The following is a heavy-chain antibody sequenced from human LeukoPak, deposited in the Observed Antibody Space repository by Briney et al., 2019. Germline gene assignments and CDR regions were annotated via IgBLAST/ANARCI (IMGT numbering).Heavy chain of an antibody. J-gene: IGHJ6*03. V-gene: IGHV3-48*01. CDR3: ARALSYCRSTSCSLYYYYYYMDA. CDR2: ISSSSTTI. CDR1: GFTFSSHN. D-gene: IGHD2-2*01. Sequence: GGSLRLSCAASGFTFSSHNMNWVRQAPGKGLECVSYISSSSTTIYQADSVKGRFTISRDNAKNSLYLQMNSLRAEDTAVYYCARALSYCRSTSCSLYYYYYYMDAWGKGTAVIVSS.